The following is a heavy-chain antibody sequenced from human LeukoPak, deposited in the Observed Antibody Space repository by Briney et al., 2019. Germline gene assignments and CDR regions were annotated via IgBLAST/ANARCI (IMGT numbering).Heavy chain of an antibody. D-gene: IGHD2-2*03. Sequence: ASVKVSCKASGYTFTSYYMHWVRQAPGQGLEWMGIINPSGGSTSYAQKFQGRVTMTRDMSTSTVYMELSSLRSEDTAVYYCARDFGYCSSTSCSDDDPSYYFDFWGQGTLVTVSS. CDR2: INPSGGST. CDR3: ARDFGYCSSTSCSDDDPSYYFDF. V-gene: IGHV1-46*01. CDR1: GYTFTSYY. J-gene: IGHJ4*02.